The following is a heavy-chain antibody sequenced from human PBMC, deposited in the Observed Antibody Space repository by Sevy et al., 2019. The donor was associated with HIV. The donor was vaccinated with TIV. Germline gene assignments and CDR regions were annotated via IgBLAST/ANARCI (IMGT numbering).Heavy chain of an antibody. D-gene: IGHD3-22*01. CDR2: IRYDGSNK. CDR1: GFTFSSYG. Sequence: GGSLRLSCAASGFTFSSYGMHWVRQAPGKGLEWVAFIRYDGSNKYYADPVKGRFTISRDNSKNTLYLQMNSLRAEDTAVYYCAKDRGSSGYLYFQHWGQGTLVTVSS. V-gene: IGHV3-30*02. CDR3: AKDRGSSGYLYFQH. J-gene: IGHJ1*01.